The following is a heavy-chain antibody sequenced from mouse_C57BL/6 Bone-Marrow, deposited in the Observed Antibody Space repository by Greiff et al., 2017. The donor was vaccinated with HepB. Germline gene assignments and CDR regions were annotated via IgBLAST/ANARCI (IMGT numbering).Heavy chain of an antibody. CDR2: IDPSDSYT. CDR3: ARSAITRFAY. D-gene: IGHD2-4*01. CDR1: GYTFTSYW. V-gene: IGHV1-69*01. J-gene: IGHJ3*01. Sequence: QVQLQQPGAELVMPGASVKLSCTASGYTFTSYWMHWVKQRPGQGLEWIGEIDPSDSYTNYNQKFKGKSTLTVDKSSSTAYMQLSSLTSEDSAVYYCARSAITRFAYGGQGTLVTVSA.